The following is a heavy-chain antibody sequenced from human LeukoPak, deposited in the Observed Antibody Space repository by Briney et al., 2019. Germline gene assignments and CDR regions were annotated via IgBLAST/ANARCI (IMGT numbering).Heavy chain of an antibody. CDR1: GYTFTGYY. D-gene: IGHD3-10*01. CDR2: ISPNSGGT. CDR3: ARGWFGETRFDP. Sequence: ASVKVSCKASGYTFTGYYMHWVRQAPGQGLEWMGWISPNSGGTNYAQKFQGRVTMTRDTSISTAYMELSRLRSDDTAVYYCARGWFGETRFDPWGQGTLVTVSS. J-gene: IGHJ5*02. V-gene: IGHV1-2*02.